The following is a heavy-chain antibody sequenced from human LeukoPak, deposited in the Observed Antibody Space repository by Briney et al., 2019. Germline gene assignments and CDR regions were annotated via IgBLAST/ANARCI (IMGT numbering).Heavy chain of an antibody. Sequence: GGSLRLSCAASGFTFSSYAMSWVRQAPGKGLEWVSAISGSGGSTYYADSVKGRFTISRDNSKNTLYLQMNSLRAEDTAVYYCAKTGFRWGHYFYYMDGWGKGTTVTVSS. CDR2: ISGSGGST. CDR1: GFTFSSYA. J-gene: IGHJ6*03. D-gene: IGHD1-14*01. V-gene: IGHV3-23*01. CDR3: AKTGFRWGHYFYYMDG.